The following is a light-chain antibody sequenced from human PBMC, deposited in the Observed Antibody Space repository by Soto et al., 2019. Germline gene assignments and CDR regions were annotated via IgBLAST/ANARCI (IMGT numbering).Light chain of an antibody. CDR1: ISDVGGSNY. V-gene: IGLV2-14*01. J-gene: IGLJ1*01. CDR2: EVS. CDR3: SSYTSSRASV. Sequence: LTQAGSVYGFPGKSITISCTGSISDVGGSNYVCWYQQKLGKAPKLMIHEVSNRPSGVSNRFSGSKSGNTASLTISGLQAEDEADYYCSSYTSSRASVFGIGTKVTVL.